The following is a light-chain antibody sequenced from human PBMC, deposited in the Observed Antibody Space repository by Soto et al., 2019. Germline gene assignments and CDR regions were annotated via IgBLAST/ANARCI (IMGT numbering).Light chain of an antibody. CDR2: GVS. V-gene: IGKV1-39*01. CDR3: QQSYSNPYT. CDR1: QSISSY. Sequence: DIQMTQSPSSLSASVGDRVTITCRASQSISSYLNWYQQKPGKAPKRLIYGVSSLQSGVPSRFSGSGSGTDFTLTISSLQPEDFATYYCQQSYSNPYTFGQGTKLEIK. J-gene: IGKJ2*01.